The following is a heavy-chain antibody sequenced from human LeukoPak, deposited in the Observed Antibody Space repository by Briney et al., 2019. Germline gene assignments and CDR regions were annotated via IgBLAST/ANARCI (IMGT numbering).Heavy chain of an antibody. CDR2: ISYDGSNK. CDR3: AKDHGTAMVD. D-gene: IGHD5-18*01. Sequence: GRSLRLSCAASGFTFSSYGMHWVRQAPGKGLEWGAVISYDGSNKYYADSVKGRFTISRDNSKNTLYLQMNSLRAEDTAVYYCAKDHGTAMVDWGQGTLVTVSS. J-gene: IGHJ4*02. V-gene: IGHV3-30*18. CDR1: GFTFSSYG.